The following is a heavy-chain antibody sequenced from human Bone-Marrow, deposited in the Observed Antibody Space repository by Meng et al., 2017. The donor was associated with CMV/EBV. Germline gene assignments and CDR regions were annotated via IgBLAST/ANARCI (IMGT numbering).Heavy chain of an antibody. V-gene: IGHV3-30*02. J-gene: IGHJ4*02. CDR2: TQYDGTKK. CDR1: GFTFGSYG. CDR3: ANSVPAAGTGMDY. D-gene: IGHD6-13*01. Sequence: LSLTCAASGFTFGSYGFHWVRQAPGKGLEWVSFTQYDGTKKYYVDSVKGRFTISRDNSKNTLYLQMNSLRAEDTAVYYCANSVPAAGTGMDYWGQGTLVTVSS.